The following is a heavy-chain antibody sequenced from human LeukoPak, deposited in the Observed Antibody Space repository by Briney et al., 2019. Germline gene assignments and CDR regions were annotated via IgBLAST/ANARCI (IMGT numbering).Heavy chain of an antibody. CDR3: AGGSGDYSPDY. Sequence: GGSLRLSCAASGFTFRSHGMHWVRQAPGKGLEWVAVISFDGTNKYYADSVKGRFTISRDNSKNTLYLQMNSLRAEDTAVYYCAGGSGDYSPDYWGQGTLVTVSS. D-gene: IGHD4-17*01. J-gene: IGHJ4*02. V-gene: IGHV3-30*03. CDR1: GFTFRSHG. CDR2: ISFDGTNK.